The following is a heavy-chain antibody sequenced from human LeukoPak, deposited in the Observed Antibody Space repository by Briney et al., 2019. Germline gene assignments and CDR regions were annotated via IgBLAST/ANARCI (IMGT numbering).Heavy chain of an antibody. CDR2: IYSGGST. CDR1: GFTVSSYY. V-gene: IGHV3-53*01. Sequence: PGGSLRLCCAASGFTVSSYYMSCVRQAPGKGLEWVSVIYSGGSTYYADSVKGRFTISRDNSKNTRYLQMNSLRAEDTAVYYCAKSEGGYNSWGYAFDIWGQGTMVTVSS. CDR3: AKSEGGYNSWGYAFDI. J-gene: IGHJ3*02. D-gene: IGHD5-24*01.